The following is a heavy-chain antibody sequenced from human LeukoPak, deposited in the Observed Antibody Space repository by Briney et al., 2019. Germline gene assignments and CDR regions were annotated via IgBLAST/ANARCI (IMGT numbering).Heavy chain of an antibody. J-gene: IGHJ5*02. D-gene: IGHD3-3*01. CDR2: ISGSGGST. V-gene: IGHV3-23*01. CDR3: ANTNMVFWSGYSFWFDP. Sequence: PGGSLRLSCAASGFTFSSYATSWVRQAPGKGLEWVSAISGSGGSTYYADSVKGRFTISRDNSKNTLYLQMNSLRAEDTAVYYCANTNMVFWSGYSFWFDPWGQGTLVTVSS. CDR1: GFTFSSYA.